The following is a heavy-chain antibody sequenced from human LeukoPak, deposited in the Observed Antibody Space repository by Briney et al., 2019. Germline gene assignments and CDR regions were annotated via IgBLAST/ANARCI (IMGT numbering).Heavy chain of an antibody. D-gene: IGHD3-3*01. J-gene: IGHJ6*03. V-gene: IGHV4-59*01. CDR2: IYYSGST. CDR3: ARATNAIFGVVNLYYYYMDV. CDR1: GGSISSYY. Sequence: PSETLSLTCTVSGGSISSYYWSWIRQPPGKGLEWIGYIYYSGSTNYNPSLKSRVTISVDTSKNQFSLKLSSVTAADTAVYYCARATNAIFGVVNLYYYYMDVWGKGTTVTVSS.